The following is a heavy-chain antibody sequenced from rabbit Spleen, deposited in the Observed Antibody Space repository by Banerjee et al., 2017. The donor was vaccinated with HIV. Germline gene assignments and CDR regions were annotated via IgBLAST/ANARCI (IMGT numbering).Heavy chain of an antibody. J-gene: IGHJ4*01. D-gene: IGHD2-1*01. V-gene: IGHV1S7*01. CDR3: VRDQAGDDDFGPYSLNL. CDR1: GFAFSNYG. CDR2: IEPIFGNT. Sequence: QLVASWGGLVQPGGSLQVSCNASGFAFSNYGVSWVRQAPGKGLEGIGYIEPIFGNTYYANCVNGRFTISSHNAQNTLYLQLSSLTAADTATYFCVRDQAGDDDFGPYSLNLWGQGTLVTVS.